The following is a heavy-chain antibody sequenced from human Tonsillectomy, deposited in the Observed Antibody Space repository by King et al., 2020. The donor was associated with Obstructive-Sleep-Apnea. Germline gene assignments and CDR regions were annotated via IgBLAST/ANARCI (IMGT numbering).Heavy chain of an antibody. CDR2: IYNSGST. J-gene: IGHJ3*02. D-gene: IGHD3-16*01. Sequence: QLQESGPGLVKPSETLSLTCTVSGGSISSGSYYWGWIRQPPGKGLEWIGNIYNSGSTDYNPSLKSRVTISEGTSENHFSLKLSSVTAADTAVYYCARSPDFVWGSYLPGTFDIWGQGTLVTVSS. CDR1: GGSISSGSYY. V-gene: IGHV4-39*07. CDR3: ARSPDFVWGSYLPGTFDI.